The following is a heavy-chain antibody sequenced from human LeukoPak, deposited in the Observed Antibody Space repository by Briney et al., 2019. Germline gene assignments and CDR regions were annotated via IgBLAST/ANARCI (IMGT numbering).Heavy chain of an antibody. CDR1: GYSISSGYY. V-gene: IGHV4-38-2*02. Sequence: SETLSLTCTVSGYSISSGYYWGWIRQPPGKGLEWIGSIYHSGSTYYNPSLKSRVTISVDTSKNQFSLKLSSVTAADTAVYYCAGVFWWSRLPYFDYWGQGTLVTVSS. CDR3: AGVFWWSRLPYFDY. CDR2: IYHSGST. J-gene: IGHJ4*02. D-gene: IGHD2-21*01.